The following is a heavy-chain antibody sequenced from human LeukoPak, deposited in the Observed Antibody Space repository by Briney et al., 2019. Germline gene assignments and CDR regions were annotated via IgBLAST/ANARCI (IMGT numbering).Heavy chain of an antibody. CDR1: GYTYASYV. Sequence: ASVKSSGKASGYTYASYVNSGGRRAPKQRLEWMGWINAYNGNTNYAQKLQGRVTMTTDTSTSTAYMELRSLRFDDTAVYYCAGVRFGYDPPPGEREFDYWGQGTLVTVSS. V-gene: IGHV1-18*04. D-gene: IGHD5-12*01. CDR3: AGVRFGYDPPPGEREFDY. J-gene: IGHJ4*02. CDR2: INAYNGNT.